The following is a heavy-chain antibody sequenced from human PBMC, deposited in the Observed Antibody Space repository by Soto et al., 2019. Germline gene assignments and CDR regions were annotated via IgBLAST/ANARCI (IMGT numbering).Heavy chain of an antibody. CDR1: GFTFSSYA. CDR2: ISGSGGST. CDR3: AKDRYGDYYYYGMDV. Sequence: EVQLLESGGGLVQPGGSLRLSCAASGFTFSSYAMSWVRQAPGKGLEWVSAISGSGGSTYYADSVKGRFTISRDNSKNALYLQMNSLRAEDTAVYYCAKDRYGDYYYYGMDVWGQGTTVTVSS. V-gene: IGHV3-23*01. D-gene: IGHD4-17*01. J-gene: IGHJ6*02.